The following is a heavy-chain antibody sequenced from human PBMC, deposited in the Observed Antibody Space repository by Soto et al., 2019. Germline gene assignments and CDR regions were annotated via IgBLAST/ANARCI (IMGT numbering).Heavy chain of an antibody. CDR1: GGSISSYY. CDR2: IYYSGST. D-gene: IGHD4-17*01. CDR3: ARQGYGAGSYYYYGMDV. V-gene: IGHV4-59*08. J-gene: IGHJ6*02. Sequence: SETLSLTCTVSGGSISSYYWSWIRQPPGKGLEWIGYIYYSGSTNYNPSLKSRVTTSVDTSKNQFSLKLSSVTAADTAVYYCARQGYGAGSYYYYGMDVRGQGTTVTSP.